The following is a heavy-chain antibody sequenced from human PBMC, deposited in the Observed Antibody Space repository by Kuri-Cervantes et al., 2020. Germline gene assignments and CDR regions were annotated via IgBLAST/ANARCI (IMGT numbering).Heavy chain of an antibody. J-gene: IGHJ6*03. CDR1: GGTFSSYA. Sequence: SVKVSCKAPGGTFSSYAISWVRQAPGQGLEWMGGIIPIFGTANYAQKFQGRVTITTDESTSTAYMELSSLRSEDTAVYYCASKREKITMVRGVLYYYYYMDVWGKGTTVTVSS. CDR2: IIPIFGTA. D-gene: IGHD3-10*01. V-gene: IGHV1-69*05. CDR3: ASKREKITMVRGVLYYYYYMDV.